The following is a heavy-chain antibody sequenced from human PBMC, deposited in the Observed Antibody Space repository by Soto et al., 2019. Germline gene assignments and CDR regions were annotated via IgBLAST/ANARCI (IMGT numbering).Heavy chain of an antibody. CDR1: GGTFSSYA. Sequence: GASVKVSCKASGGTFSSYAISWVRQAPGQGLEWMGGIIPIFGTANYAQKFQGRVTITADESTSTAYMELSSLRSEDTAVYYCAISPVAPVGGYYYYYGMDVWGQGTTVTVSS. D-gene: IGHD1-26*01. CDR2: IIPIFGTA. J-gene: IGHJ6*02. V-gene: IGHV1-69*13. CDR3: AISPVAPVGGYYYYYGMDV.